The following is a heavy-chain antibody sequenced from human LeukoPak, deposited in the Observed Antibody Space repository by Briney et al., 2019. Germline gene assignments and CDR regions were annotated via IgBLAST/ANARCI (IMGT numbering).Heavy chain of an antibody. J-gene: IGHJ4*02. CDR2: ISSSSSDI. Sequence: GGSLRLSCAASGFTFSSYSLNWVRQAPGQGLEWVSSISSSSSDIYYAVSVKGRFTISRDNAKNSLYLQMNSLRAEDTAVYYCARDSRTTGTTSGYFDYWGQGTLVTDSS. CDR1: GFTFSSYS. V-gene: IGHV3-21*01. D-gene: IGHD1-1*01. CDR3: ARDSRTTGTTSGYFDY.